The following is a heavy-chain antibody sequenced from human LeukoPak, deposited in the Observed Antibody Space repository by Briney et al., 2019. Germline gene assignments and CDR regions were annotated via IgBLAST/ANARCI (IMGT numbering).Heavy chain of an antibody. Sequence: GGSLRLSCAASGFTFSDHYMSWIRQAPGKGLEWVSCISSTSNYIFYADSVRGRFTISRDNAKNSLYLQMDSLRAEDTAVYYCARGGIITSYAFEIWGQGAMVTVSS. J-gene: IGHJ3*02. D-gene: IGHD1-26*01. V-gene: IGHV3-11*06. CDR1: GFTFSDHY. CDR3: ARGGIITSYAFEI. CDR2: ISSTSNYI.